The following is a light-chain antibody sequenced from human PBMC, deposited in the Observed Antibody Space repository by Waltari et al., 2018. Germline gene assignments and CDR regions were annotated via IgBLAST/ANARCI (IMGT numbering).Light chain of an antibody. Sequence: EIVMTQSPATLSVSPGERAILSCRARQSVTTNLAWYQQKPGQAPGLLFYGASTRATDIPARFSGSGSGTEFTLTISSLQSEDCAVYYCHQYNDGPPFNFGQGTKLEIK. CDR1: QSVTTN. J-gene: IGKJ2*01. CDR3: HQYNDGPPFN. V-gene: IGKV3-15*01. CDR2: GAS.